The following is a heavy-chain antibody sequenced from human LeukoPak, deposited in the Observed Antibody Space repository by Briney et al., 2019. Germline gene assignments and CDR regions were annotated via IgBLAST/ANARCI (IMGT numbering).Heavy chain of an antibody. D-gene: IGHD1-7*01. V-gene: IGHV4-34*01. CDR1: GGSFSGYY. Sequence: SETLSLTCAVYGGSFSGYYWGWIRQPPGKGLEWIGSISYSGSTYYNPSLKSRVTISVDTSKNQFSLKLNSVTAADTAVYYCARFNRELKHYYYYYMDVWGKGTTVTVSS. CDR2: ISYSGST. CDR3: ARFNRELKHYYYYYMDV. J-gene: IGHJ6*03.